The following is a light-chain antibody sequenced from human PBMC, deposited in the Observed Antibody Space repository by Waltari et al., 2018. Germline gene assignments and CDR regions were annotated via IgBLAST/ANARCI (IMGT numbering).Light chain of an antibody. Sequence: QSALTQPASVSGSPGQSITISCTGTSNDVGSYNSVSWYYDHPGQGPKVIIYDVSDRPSGVSARFSGSKSGNTASLTISGLQAEDEADYYCSSQSSDNVVLFGGGTKVTVL. CDR3: SSQSSDNVVL. CDR1: SNDVGSYNS. CDR2: DVS. V-gene: IGLV2-14*03. J-gene: IGLJ3*02.